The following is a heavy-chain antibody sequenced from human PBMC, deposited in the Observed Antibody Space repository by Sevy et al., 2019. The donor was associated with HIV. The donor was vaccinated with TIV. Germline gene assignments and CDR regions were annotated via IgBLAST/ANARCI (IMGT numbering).Heavy chain of an antibody. D-gene: IGHD3-16*02. CDR1: GFTFSSHS. J-gene: IGHJ5*02. V-gene: IGHV3-21*01. CDR3: ARDDYVWVNSRGTNWFDP. CDR2: ISSNSGHI. Sequence: GGSLRLSCAASGFTFSSHSMNWVRQAPGKGLEWVSSISSNSGHIYYSDSVKGRFTISRDNSKNSLYLQMNSLRAEDTAVYYCARDDYVWVNSRGTNWFDPWGQGTLVTVSS.